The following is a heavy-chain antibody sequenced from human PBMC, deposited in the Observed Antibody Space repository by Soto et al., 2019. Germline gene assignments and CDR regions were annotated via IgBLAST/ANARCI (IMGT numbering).Heavy chain of an antibody. CDR2: IIPVFDTP. J-gene: IGHJ4*02. D-gene: IGHD3-16*02. CDR3: TRSIGSGGVIGGFDY. V-gene: IGHV1-69*01. Sequence: QVQLVQSATEVKKPGSAVKVSCKASGGTFNTYAMNWVRQAPGQGLEWMGGIIPVFDTPRYAQKFQGRVTITVDESTTTAYMELSSLRSEDTAVYYCTRSIGSGGVIGGFDYWGQVTLVTVSS. CDR1: GGTFNTYA.